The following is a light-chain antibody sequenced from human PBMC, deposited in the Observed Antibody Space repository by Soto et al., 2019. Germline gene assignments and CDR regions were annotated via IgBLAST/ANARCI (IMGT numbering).Light chain of an antibody. V-gene: IGKV3-11*01. J-gene: IGKJ1*01. CDR2: DAS. Sequence: EIVLTQSPATLSLSPGERATLSCRASQSVGHYLAWYQQKPGQAPRRLIYDASKRATGITARFRGSGSGTDFPLTIRSLEPEDFDVYYCQQLTVWPQDVTFGQRNKGEL. CDR1: QSVGHY. CDR3: QQLTVWPQDVT.